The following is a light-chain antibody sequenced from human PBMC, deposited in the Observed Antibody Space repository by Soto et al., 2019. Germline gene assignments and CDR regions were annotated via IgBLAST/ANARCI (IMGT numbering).Light chain of an antibody. CDR3: CAYADSSTYV. CDR2: EDS. V-gene: IGLV2-23*01. CDR1: SSDVGSYNL. Sequence: QSVLTQPASVSGSPGQTITISCTGTSSDVGSYNLVSWYQQHPGKAPKLMIYEDSKRPSGVSNRFSGSKSGNAASLTISGLPTEDYADYYCCAYADSSTYVFGTGTMVTVL. J-gene: IGLJ1*01.